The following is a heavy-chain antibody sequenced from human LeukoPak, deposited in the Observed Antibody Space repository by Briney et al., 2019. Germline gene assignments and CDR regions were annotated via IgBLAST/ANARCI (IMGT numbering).Heavy chain of an antibody. CDR3: ARGTMIFGVAPPHFDY. J-gene: IGHJ4*02. V-gene: IGHV1-18*01. Sequence: ASVTVSCKASGYTFTSYGMSWVRQAPGHGLEWMGWISGHNGNTKYAQKLQGRVSMTSDATTSTAYMELRSLRSDDTAVYYCARGTMIFGVAPPHFDYWGQGTLVTVSS. D-gene: IGHD3/OR15-3a*01. CDR1: GYTFTSYG. CDR2: ISGHNGNT.